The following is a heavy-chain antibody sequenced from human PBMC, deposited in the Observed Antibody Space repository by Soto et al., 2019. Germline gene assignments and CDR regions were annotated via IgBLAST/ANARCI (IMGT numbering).Heavy chain of an antibody. J-gene: IGHJ4*02. V-gene: IGHV1-46*01. D-gene: IGHD2-2*01. CDR1: GYSFISHY. Sequence: QVQLVQSGAEVTRPGASVKVSCKASGYSFISHYIHWVRQAPGQGLEWMGFINPSGGSATRAQKFQGRVTMTRDTSTTTVYMELSSLRSEDAAVYYCARDYLSSKLSLSYFDFWGQGTLVTVSS. CDR3: ARDYLSSKLSLSYFDF. CDR2: INPSGGSA.